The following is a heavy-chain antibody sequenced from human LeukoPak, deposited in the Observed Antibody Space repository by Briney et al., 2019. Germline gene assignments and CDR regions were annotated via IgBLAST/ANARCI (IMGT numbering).Heavy chain of an antibody. CDR3: ARAGPAQYYDFWSGYYEGAFDI. Sequence: SETLSLTCAVYGGSFSGYYWSWIRQPPGKGLEWIGEINHSGSTNYNPSLKSRVIISVDTSKNQFSLKLSSVTAADTAVYYCARAGPAQYYDFWSGYYEGAFDIWGQGTMVTVSS. V-gene: IGHV4-34*01. J-gene: IGHJ3*02. CDR1: GGSFSGYY. D-gene: IGHD3-3*01. CDR2: INHSGST.